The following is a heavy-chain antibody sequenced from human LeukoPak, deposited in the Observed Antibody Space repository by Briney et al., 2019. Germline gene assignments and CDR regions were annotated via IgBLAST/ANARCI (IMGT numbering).Heavy chain of an antibody. CDR1: GFTFASYE. CDR3: ASGTTDFYY. D-gene: IGHD4-17*01. J-gene: IGHJ4*02. Sequence: GGSLRLSCSASGFTFASYEMIWVRQAPGKGLEWLSYIRSSGSTIYYADSVKGRFTISRDNAKNSLYLQMNSLRAEDTAVYYCASGTTDFYYWGQGTLVTVSS. V-gene: IGHV3-48*03. CDR2: IRSSGSTI.